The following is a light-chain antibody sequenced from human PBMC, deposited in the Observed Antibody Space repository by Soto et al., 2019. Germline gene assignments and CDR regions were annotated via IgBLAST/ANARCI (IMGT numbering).Light chain of an antibody. V-gene: IGKV3-15*01. CDR2: GAS. Sequence: EVLLTQSPATLYVSPGERATLSCRASQTVSRSLAWYQQRPGQAPRLLIYGASTRAAGVPGRFSGSGSGTDYILTITSLQSEDFVVYYCQQYIDGHPYTFGQGTKLQIK. CDR3: QQYIDGHPYT. CDR1: QTVSRS. J-gene: IGKJ2*01.